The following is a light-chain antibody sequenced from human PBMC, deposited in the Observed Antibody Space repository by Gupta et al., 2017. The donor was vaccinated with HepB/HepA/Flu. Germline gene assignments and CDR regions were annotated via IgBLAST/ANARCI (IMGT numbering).Light chain of an antibody. V-gene: IGLV7-46*01. Sequence: QAVVTQEPSLTVSPGGTVILTSGSSTGSVTSSHYPYWFQQRTGQAPMLLINDISNTYSWTPARCSGSLLGGKAALTRSYALPAEETDYYCLLEYNGVRIFGGGTKLTVL. CDR1: TGSVTSSHY. CDR3: LLEYNGVRI. CDR2: DIS. J-gene: IGLJ2*01.